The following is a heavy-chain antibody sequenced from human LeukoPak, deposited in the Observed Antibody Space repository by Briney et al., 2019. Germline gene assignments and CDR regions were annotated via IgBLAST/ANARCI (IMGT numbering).Heavy chain of an antibody. Sequence: GGSLRLSCAASGFTVSRNYMSWVRQAPGKGLEWVSLIYSGGSTYYADSVKGRFTISRDNSKNTLYLQMNSLRAEDTAVYYCASQSTVTASAPLDYWGQGTLVTVFS. CDR1: GFTVSRNY. D-gene: IGHD4-17*01. CDR2: IYSGGST. CDR3: ASQSTVTASAPLDY. V-gene: IGHV3-66*04. J-gene: IGHJ4*02.